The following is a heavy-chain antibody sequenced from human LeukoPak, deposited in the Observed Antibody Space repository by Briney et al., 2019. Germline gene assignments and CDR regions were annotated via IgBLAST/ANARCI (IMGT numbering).Heavy chain of an antibody. CDR2: ISSGSSTI. V-gene: IGHV3-48*01. J-gene: IGHJ4*02. D-gene: IGHD5-12*01. Sequence: AGGSLRLSCAASGFTFSIYTMNWVRQAPGKGLEWVSYISSGSSTIYYADSVKGRFTISRDNAKNSLYLQMNSLRAEDTAVYYCTRSVDIDYWGQGTLATVSS. CDR3: TRSVDIDY. CDR1: GFTFSIYT.